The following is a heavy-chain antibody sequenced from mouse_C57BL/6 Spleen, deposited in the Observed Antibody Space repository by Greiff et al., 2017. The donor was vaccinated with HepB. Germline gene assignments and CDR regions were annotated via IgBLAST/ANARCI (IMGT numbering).Heavy chain of an antibody. V-gene: IGHV5-17*01. CDR3: ARKRGTYDYDEDAMDY. D-gene: IGHD2-4*01. J-gene: IGHJ4*01. CDR2: ISSGSSTI. Sequence: EVQGVESGGGLVKPGGSLKLSCAASGFTFSDYGMHWVRQAPEKGLEWVAYISSGSSTIYYADTVKGRFTISRDNAKNTLFLQMTSLRSEDTAMYYCARKRGTYDYDEDAMDYWGQGTSVTVSS. CDR1: GFTFSDYG.